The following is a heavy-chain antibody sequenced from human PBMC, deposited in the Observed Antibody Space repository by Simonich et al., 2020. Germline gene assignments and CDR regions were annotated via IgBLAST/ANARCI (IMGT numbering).Heavy chain of an antibody. J-gene: IGHJ4*02. CDR1: GYSISSGYY. CDR3: ARGLTGDY. Sequence: QVQLQESSPGLVKPSETLSLTCAGSGYSISSGYYWGWIRQPPGKGLEWIGSIYHSGSTYYNPSLKSRVTISVDTAKNQFSLKLSSVTAADTAVYYCARGLTGDYWGQGTLVTVSS. D-gene: IGHD7-27*01. V-gene: IGHV4-38-2*01. CDR2: IYHSGST.